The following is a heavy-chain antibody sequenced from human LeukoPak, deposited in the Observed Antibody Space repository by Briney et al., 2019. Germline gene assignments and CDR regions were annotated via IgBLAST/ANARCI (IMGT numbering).Heavy chain of an antibody. V-gene: IGHV4-39*01. CDR1: GGSISSSSYY. J-gene: IGHJ3*02. CDR2: IYYSGST. D-gene: IGHD2-21*02. Sequence: SETLSLTCTVSGGSISSSSYYWGWIRQPPGKGLEWIGSIYYSGSTYYNPSLKSRVTISVDTSKNQFSLKLSSVTAADTAVYYCARHGMVTTLQPNDAFDIWGQGTMVAVSS. CDR3: ARHGMVTTLQPNDAFDI.